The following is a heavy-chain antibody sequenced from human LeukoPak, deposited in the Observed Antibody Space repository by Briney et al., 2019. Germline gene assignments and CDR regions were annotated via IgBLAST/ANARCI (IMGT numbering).Heavy chain of an antibody. CDR2: IFGSGGGP. CDR1: GFTFGSFA. D-gene: IGHD5-18*01. J-gene: IGHJ4*02. V-gene: IGHV3-23*01. Sequence: GGFLRLSCEASGFTFGSFAMYWVRQAPGKGLDWIAGIFGSGGGPHYADSVKGRFTISRDNSKNTVYLQINSLRAEDTAVYYCGKTTAGYSSGQKPAWPVDYWGQGTLVTVSS. CDR3: GKTTAGYSSGQKPAWPVDY.